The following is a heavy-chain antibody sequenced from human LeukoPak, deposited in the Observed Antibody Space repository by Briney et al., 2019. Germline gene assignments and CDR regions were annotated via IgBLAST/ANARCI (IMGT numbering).Heavy chain of an antibody. V-gene: IGHV1-2*02. CDR3: ARTIFGVVTHSKGWFDP. Sequence: GASVKVSCKASGYTFTGYYMHWVRQAPGQGLEWMGWINPNSGGTNYAQKFQGRVTMTRDTSISTAYMELSRLRSDDTAVYYRARTIFGVVTHSKGWFDPWGQGTLVTVSP. D-gene: IGHD3-3*01. CDR1: GYTFTGYY. J-gene: IGHJ5*02. CDR2: INPNSGGT.